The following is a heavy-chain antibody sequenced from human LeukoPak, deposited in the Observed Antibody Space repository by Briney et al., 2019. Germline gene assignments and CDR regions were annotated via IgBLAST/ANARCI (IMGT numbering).Heavy chain of an antibody. Sequence: GGSLGLSCAASGFTFSSNGMHWVRQAPGKGLEWVAVISYDGSNKYYADSVEGRFTISRDNSKNTLYLQMNSLRAEDTAVYYCAKDRISQGSGSYYSLGLGYWGQGTLVTVSS. CDR1: GFTFSSNG. CDR3: AKDRISQGSGSYYSLGLGY. D-gene: IGHD3-10*01. V-gene: IGHV3-30*18. CDR2: ISYDGSNK. J-gene: IGHJ4*02.